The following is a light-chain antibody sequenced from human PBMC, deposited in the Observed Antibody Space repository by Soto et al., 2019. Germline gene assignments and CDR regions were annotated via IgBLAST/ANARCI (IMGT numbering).Light chain of an antibody. CDR2: KAS. CDR1: QSISSW. V-gene: IGKV1-5*03. CDR3: QQYSSFPLT. Sequence: DIQMTQSPSTLSASVGDRVTIACRASQSISSWLAWYQQKPGKAPKLLIYKASTLESGVPSKFSGGGSGTEFTLTISSLQPDDFATYYCQQYSSFPLTFGGGTKVEIK. J-gene: IGKJ4*01.